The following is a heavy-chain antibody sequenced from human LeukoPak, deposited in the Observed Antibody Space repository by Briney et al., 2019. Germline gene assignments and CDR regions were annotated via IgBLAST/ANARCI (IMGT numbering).Heavy chain of an antibody. CDR2: MNPNSGNT. V-gene: IGHV1-8*03. CDR1: GYTFTSYD. J-gene: IGHJ3*02. Sequence: ASVKVSCKASGYTFTSYDINRVRQATGQGLEWMGWMNPNSGNTGYAQKFQGRVTITRNTSISTAYMELSSLRSEDTAVYYCARTYSSGWYFGDAFDIWGQGTMVTVSS. D-gene: IGHD6-19*01. CDR3: ARTYSSGWYFGDAFDI.